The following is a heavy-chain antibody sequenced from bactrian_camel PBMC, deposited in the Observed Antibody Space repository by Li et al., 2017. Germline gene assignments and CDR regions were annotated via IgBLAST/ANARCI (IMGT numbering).Heavy chain of an antibody. Sequence: QVQLVESGGGLVQNGGSLRLSCSASGFTFSTYYMSWVRQAPGKGLEWVSSIYSTGSNTYYADSVKGRFTISQDKAKSTLNLQMNSLKPEDTGMYSCARVRAPCPVLSRFTSSPGIFDYWGQGTQVTVS. CDR2: IYSTGSNT. CDR3: ARVRAPCPVLSRFTSSPGIFDY. V-gene: IGHV3-2*01. D-gene: IGHD5*01. J-gene: IGHJ6*01. CDR1: GFTFSTYY.